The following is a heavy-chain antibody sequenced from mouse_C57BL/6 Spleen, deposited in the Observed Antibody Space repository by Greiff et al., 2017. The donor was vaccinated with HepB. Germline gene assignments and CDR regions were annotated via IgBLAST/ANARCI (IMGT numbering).Heavy chain of an antibody. CDR2: INPSTGGT. D-gene: IGHD1-1*01. CDR3: ARRHYYGNWFAY. V-gene: IGHV1-42*01. CDR1: GYSFTGYY. Sequence: VQQQQSGPELVKPGASVKISCKASGYSFTGYYMNWVKQSPEKSLEWIGEINPSTGGTTYNQKFKAKATLTVDKSSSTAYMQLKSLTSEDSAVYYCARRHYYGNWFAYWGQGTLVTVSA. J-gene: IGHJ3*01.